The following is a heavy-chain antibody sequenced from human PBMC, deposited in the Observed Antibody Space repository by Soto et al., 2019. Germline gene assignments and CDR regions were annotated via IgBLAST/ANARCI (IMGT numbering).Heavy chain of an antibody. J-gene: IGHJ6*02. D-gene: IGHD3-10*01. CDR2: ISYDGSNK. CDR1: GFTFSSYA. CDR3: ASLLVSGSGSLLYYYYGMDV. V-gene: IGHV3-30-3*01. Sequence: GGSLRLSCAASGFTFSSYAMHWVRQAPGKGLEWVAVISYDGSNKYYADSVKGRFTISRDNSKNTLYLQMNSLRAEDTAVYYCASLLVSGSGSLLYYYYGMDVWGQGTTVTVSS.